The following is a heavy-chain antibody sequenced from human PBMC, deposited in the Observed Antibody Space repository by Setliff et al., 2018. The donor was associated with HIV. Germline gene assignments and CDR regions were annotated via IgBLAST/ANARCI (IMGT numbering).Heavy chain of an antibody. CDR2: IYYSGST. Sequence: SETLSLTCTVPGDSISSYYWSWIRQPPGKGLEWIGYIYYSGSTNYNPSLKSRVTISVDTSKNQFSLKLSSVTAADTAMYYCARGDNWGVDVFDIWGQGTMVTVSS. CDR1: GDSISSYY. CDR3: ARGDNWGVDVFDI. J-gene: IGHJ3*02. D-gene: IGHD7-27*01. V-gene: IGHV4-59*01.